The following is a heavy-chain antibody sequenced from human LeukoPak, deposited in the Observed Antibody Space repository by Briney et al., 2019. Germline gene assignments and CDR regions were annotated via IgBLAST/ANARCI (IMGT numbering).Heavy chain of an antibody. CDR1: GGSISSTGYY. J-gene: IGHJ4*02. D-gene: IGHD2/OR15-2a*01. CDR3: ARHVGYFSRFDS. V-gene: IGHV4-39*01. Sequence: PSETLSLTCTVSGGSISSTGYYWGWIRQPPGKGLEWIGTIYYSGTTYYNPSLKSRVTISVDTSKNQFSLKLSSVTAADMAVYYCARHVGYFSRFDSWGQGTLVTVSS. CDR2: IYYSGTT.